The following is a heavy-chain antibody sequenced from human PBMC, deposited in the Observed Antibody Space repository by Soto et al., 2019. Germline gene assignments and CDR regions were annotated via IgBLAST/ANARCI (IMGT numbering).Heavy chain of an antibody. CDR1: GGTFSSYA. CDR3: ARADYIVVVTATLHGTEHYYYGMDV. J-gene: IGHJ6*02. Sequence: QVQLVQSGAEVKKPGSSVKVSCKASGGTFSSYAISWVRQAPGQGLEWMGGIIPIFGTANYAQKFQGRVTITADESTSTAYMELSSLRSEDTAVYYCARADYIVVVTATLHGTEHYYYGMDVWGQGTTVTVSS. V-gene: IGHV1-69*01. CDR2: IIPIFGTA. D-gene: IGHD2-21*02.